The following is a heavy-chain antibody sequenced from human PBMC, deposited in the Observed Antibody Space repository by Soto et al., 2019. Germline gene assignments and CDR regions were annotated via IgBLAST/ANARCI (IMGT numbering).Heavy chain of an antibody. CDR3: AREGAGLHLGELSTTEIAVAGL. Sequence: SVKVSCKASGGTFSSYTISWVRQAPGQGLEWMGRIIPILGIANYAQKFQGRVTITADKSTSTAYMELSSLRSEDTAVYYCAREGAGLHLGELSTTEIAVAGLWGQGTLVTVSS. CDR1: GGTFSSYT. D-gene: IGHD3-16*02. V-gene: IGHV1-69*04. CDR2: IIPILGIA. J-gene: IGHJ4*02.